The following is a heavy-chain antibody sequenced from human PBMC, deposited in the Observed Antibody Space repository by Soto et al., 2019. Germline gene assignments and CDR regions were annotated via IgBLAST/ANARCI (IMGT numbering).Heavy chain of an antibody. CDR2: IYYTGNT. Sequence: PSETLSLTCTVSGGSISSYCWNWIRQPPGKGLEWIGYIYYTGNTNNNPSLKSRVIMSVDTSTNQFSLKVTSVTAADTAVYYCASGGSSNWFDPWGQGTLVTVSS. J-gene: IGHJ5*02. CDR3: ASGGSSNWFDP. D-gene: IGHD1-26*01. V-gene: IGHV4-59*08. CDR1: GGSISSYC.